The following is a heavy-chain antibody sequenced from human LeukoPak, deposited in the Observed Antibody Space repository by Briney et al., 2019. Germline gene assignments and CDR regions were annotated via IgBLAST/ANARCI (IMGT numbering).Heavy chain of an antibody. CDR3: ARDKSGQQLVADY. CDR1: GFTVSSNY. D-gene: IGHD6-13*01. Sequence: GGSLRLSCAASGFTVSSNYMSWARQAPGKGLEWVSVIYSGGSTYYADSVKGRFTISRDNSKNTLYLQMNSLRAEDTAVYYCARDKSGQQLVADYWGQGTLVTVSS. J-gene: IGHJ4*02. V-gene: IGHV3-53*01. CDR2: IYSGGST.